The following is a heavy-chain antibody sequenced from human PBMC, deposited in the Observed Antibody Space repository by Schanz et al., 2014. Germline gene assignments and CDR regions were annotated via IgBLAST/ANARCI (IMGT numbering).Heavy chain of an antibody. J-gene: IGHJ4*02. D-gene: IGHD3-3*01. Sequence: QDQLLQSGAAVKKPGSSVRVSCKASGGTLDTYKIAWVRQVPGQGLEWMGWINTGSGDTKYSQNFQGRVTITRDTSASTAYMELSSLRSDDTAVYYCARDRRFFDRDDLYYFDSWGQGTLVTVSS. V-gene: IGHV1-3*04. CDR3: ARDRRFFDRDDLYYFDS. CDR2: INTGSGDT. CDR1: GGTLDTYK.